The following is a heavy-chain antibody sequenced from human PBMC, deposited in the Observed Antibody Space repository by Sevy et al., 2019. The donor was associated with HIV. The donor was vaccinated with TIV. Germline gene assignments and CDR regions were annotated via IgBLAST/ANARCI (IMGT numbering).Heavy chain of an antibody. Sequence: GGSLRLSCAASGFTFSSYSMNWVRQAPGKGLEWVSSISSSSSYIYYADLVKGRFTISRDNAKNSLYLQMNSLRAEDTAVYYCATLYSGSYSGFDYWGQGTLVTVSS. D-gene: IGHD1-26*01. CDR3: ATLYSGSYSGFDY. J-gene: IGHJ4*02. V-gene: IGHV3-21*01. CDR2: ISSSSSYI. CDR1: GFTFSSYS.